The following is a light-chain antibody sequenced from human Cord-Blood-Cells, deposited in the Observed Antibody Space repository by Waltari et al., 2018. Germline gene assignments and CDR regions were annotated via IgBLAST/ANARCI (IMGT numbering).Light chain of an antibody. V-gene: IGKV3-20*01. J-gene: IGKJ2*01. CDR2: GAS. Sequence: EIVLTQSPGTLSLSPGERATLSCRASQSVSSSYLAWYQQKPGQAPRLLIYGASSRATGIPDRFSGSWSWTDFTLTISRLEPEDFAVYYCQQYGSSPPYTFGQGTKLEIK. CDR1: QSVSSSY. CDR3: QQYGSSPPYT.